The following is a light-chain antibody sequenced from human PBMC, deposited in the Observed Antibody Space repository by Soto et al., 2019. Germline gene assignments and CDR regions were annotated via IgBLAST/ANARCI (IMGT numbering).Light chain of an antibody. Sequence: EIVLTQSPDTLSLSPGERATLSCGASQSVSSSYLACYQQKPGLAPRLLIYDASSRDTGIRDRFSGSESGTDFTLTISRREPEDFAVYYCQQYGSSPSLTFGQGTRLEIK. CDR2: DAS. CDR3: QQYGSSPSLT. CDR1: QSVSSSY. V-gene: IGKV3D-20*01. J-gene: IGKJ5*01.